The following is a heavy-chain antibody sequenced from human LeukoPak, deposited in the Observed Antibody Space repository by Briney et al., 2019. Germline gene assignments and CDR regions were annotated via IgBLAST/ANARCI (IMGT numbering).Heavy chain of an antibody. J-gene: IGHJ6*03. CDR2: INHSGST. CDR3: ARLGYSSGWSVRYYYYYMDV. Sequence: PSETLSLTCAVYGGSFSGDYWSSIRQPPGKGLEWIGEINHSGSTNYNPSLKSRVTISVDTSKNQFSLKLSSVTAADTAVYYCARLGYSSGWSVRYYYYYMDVWGKGTTVTVSS. V-gene: IGHV4-34*01. D-gene: IGHD6-19*01. CDR1: GGSFSGDY.